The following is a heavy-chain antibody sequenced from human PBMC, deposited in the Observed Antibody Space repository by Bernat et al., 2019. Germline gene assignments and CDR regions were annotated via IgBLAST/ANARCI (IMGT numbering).Heavy chain of an antibody. J-gene: IGHJ4*02. D-gene: IGHD2-15*01. CDR3: ALEWGYCSGGSCPYYFDY. CDR1: GGSFSGYY. CDR2: INHSGST. Sequence: QVQLQQWGAGLLKPSETLSLTCAVYGGSFSGYYWSWIRQPPGKGLEWIGEINHSGSTNYNPSLKRRVTISVDTSKNQFSLKLSSVTAADTAVYYCALEWGYCSGGSCPYYFDYWGQGTLVTVSS. V-gene: IGHV4-34*01.